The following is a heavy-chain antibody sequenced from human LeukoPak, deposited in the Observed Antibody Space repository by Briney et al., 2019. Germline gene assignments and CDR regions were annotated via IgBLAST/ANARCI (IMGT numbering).Heavy chain of an antibody. CDR2: ISPSGTVI. CDR1: GSTFTDYY. D-gene: IGHD3-10*01. V-gene: IGHV3-11*01. J-gene: IGHJ4*02. CDR3: ARDYNC. Sequence: GGSLRLSCSASGSTFTDYYMSWIRQAPGKGLEWVSYISPSGTVIYYGDSVKGRFTISRDSAKKSLYLQMNSLRAEDTAVYYCARDYNCWGQGTLVTVSS.